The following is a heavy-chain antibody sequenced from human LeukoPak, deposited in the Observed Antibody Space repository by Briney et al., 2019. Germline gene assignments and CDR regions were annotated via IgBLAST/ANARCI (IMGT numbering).Heavy chain of an antibody. V-gene: IGHV3-30*18. D-gene: IGHD3-9*01. CDR3: AKAPAENYDILTGYYGTQPPHYFDY. Sequence: GGSLRLSCAASGFTFSSYGMHWVRQAPGKGLEWVAVISYDGSNKYYSDSVKGRLTISRDNSKNTLYLQMNSLRAEDTAVYYCAKAPAENYDILTGYYGTQPPHYFDYWGQGTLVTVSS. CDR2: ISYDGSNK. CDR1: GFTFSSYG. J-gene: IGHJ4*02.